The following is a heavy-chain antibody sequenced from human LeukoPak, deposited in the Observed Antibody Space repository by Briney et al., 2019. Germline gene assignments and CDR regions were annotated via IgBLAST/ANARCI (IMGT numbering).Heavy chain of an antibody. CDR3: ARDLGYSSTFLAFDI. CDR1: GGSVSSNSAA. Sequence: SQTLSLTCDISGGSVSSNSAAWNWIRQSPSRGLEWLGRTYYRSKWFDDYAESVKSRITINPDTSKNQFSLQLNSVTPEDTAVYYCARDLGYSSTFLAFDIWGQGTMVTVSS. CDR2: TYYRSKWFD. D-gene: IGHD6-13*01. V-gene: IGHV6-1*01. J-gene: IGHJ3*02.